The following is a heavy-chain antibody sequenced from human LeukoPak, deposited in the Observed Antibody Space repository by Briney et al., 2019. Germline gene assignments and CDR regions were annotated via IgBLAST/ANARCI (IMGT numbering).Heavy chain of an antibody. Sequence: SETLSLTCTVSGGSISTDYWSWIRQPPGKGLEWLGYIYNSGSTNYNPSLKSRVTISVDTSKNQFSLKLSFVTAADTAVYYCARGSIAARNDAFDIWGQGTMVTVSS. J-gene: IGHJ3*02. D-gene: IGHD6-6*01. CDR1: GGSISTDY. CDR3: ARGSIAARNDAFDI. V-gene: IGHV4-59*01. CDR2: IYNSGST.